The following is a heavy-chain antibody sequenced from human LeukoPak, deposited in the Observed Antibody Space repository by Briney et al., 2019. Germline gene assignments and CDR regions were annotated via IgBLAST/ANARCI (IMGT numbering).Heavy chain of an antibody. CDR3: ASRSPSYSSGWYGAFDI. J-gene: IGHJ3*02. CDR2: INPNSGGT. CDR1: EYTFTGYY. D-gene: IGHD6-19*01. Sequence: ASVKVSCKASEYTFTGYYMHWVRQAPGQGLEWMGRINPNSGGTNYAQKFQGRVTMTRDTSISTAYVELSSLRSEDTAVYYCASRSPSYSSGWYGAFDIWGQGTMVTVSS. V-gene: IGHV1-2*06.